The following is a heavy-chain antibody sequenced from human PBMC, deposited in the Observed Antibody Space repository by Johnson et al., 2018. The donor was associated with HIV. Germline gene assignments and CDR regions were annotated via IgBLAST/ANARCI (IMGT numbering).Heavy chain of an antibody. D-gene: IGHD6-13*01. Sequence: LVESGGGLIQPGGSLGLSCAASGFTFTNAWMTWVRQAPGKGLEWVGRIKSKTDGGTTDYAAHVKGKFSISRDDSKNTLYLQMNSLKTEDTAVYYCSTGFSSWAFDIWGQGTMVTVSS. CDR3: STGFSSWAFDI. V-gene: IGHV3-15*05. CDR1: GFTFTNAW. J-gene: IGHJ3*02. CDR2: IKSKTDGGTT.